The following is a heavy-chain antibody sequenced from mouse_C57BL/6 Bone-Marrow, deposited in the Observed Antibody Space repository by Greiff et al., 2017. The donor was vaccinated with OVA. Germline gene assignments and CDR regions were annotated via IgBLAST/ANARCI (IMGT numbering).Heavy chain of an antibody. CDR1: GYTFTSYG. J-gene: IGHJ2*01. CDR2: IYPRSGNT. V-gene: IGHV1-81*01. Sequence: QVQLKESGAELARPGASVKLSCKASGYTFTSYGISWVKQRTGQGLEWIGEIYPRSGNTYYNEKFKGKATLTADKSSSTAYMELRSLTSEDSAVYFCASYYYGFFDYWGQGTTLTVSS. CDR3: ASYYYGFFDY. D-gene: IGHD1-1*01.